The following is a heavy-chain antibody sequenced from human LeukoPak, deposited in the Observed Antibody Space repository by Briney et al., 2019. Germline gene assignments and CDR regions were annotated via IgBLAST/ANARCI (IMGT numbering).Heavy chain of an antibody. CDR1: XXTFSNYG. D-gene: IGHD5-18*01. CDR3: AKDRGYSLCVFDI. Sequence: PGGSLRLSCAXSXXTFSNYGMHWVRQAPGKGLEWVAFIRFDGSDKYYADSVKGRFTFSRDNPKNTLYLQMNSLRAEDTAVYYCAKDRGYSLCVFDIWGQGTMVTVSS. J-gene: IGHJ3*02. V-gene: IGHV3-30*02. CDR2: IRFDGSDK.